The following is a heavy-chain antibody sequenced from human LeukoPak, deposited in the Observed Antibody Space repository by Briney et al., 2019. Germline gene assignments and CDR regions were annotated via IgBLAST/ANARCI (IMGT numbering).Heavy chain of an antibody. CDR3: AREKGRSFEY. D-gene: IGHD3-10*01. CDR1: GVSISTYY. J-gene: IGHJ4*02. Sequence: SETLSLTCTVSGVSISTYYWSWIRQPPGKGLEWIGCIYHSGSTDYNPSLKSRVTISVDTSKNQLSLNLNSVAAADTAVYYCAREKGRSFEYWGQGTLVTVSS. V-gene: IGHV4-59*08. CDR2: IYHSGST.